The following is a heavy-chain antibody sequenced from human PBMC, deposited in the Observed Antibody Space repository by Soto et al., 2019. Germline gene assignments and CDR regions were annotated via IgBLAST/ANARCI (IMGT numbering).Heavy chain of an antibody. CDR2: ISSSSSYI. Sequence: EVQLVESGGGLVKPGGSLRLSCAASGFTFSSYSMNWVRQAPGKGLEWVSSISSSSSYIYYADPVKGRFTISRDNAKNSLYLQMNSLRAEDTAVYYCARDWVVVVPAASYGMDVWGQGTTVTVSS. D-gene: IGHD2-2*01. V-gene: IGHV3-21*01. CDR1: GFTFSSYS. J-gene: IGHJ6*02. CDR3: ARDWVVVVPAASYGMDV.